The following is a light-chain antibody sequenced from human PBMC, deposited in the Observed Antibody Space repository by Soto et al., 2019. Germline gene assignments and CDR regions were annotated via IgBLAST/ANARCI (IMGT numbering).Light chain of an antibody. CDR2: LSSDGSH. CDR3: QTWDTGARVV. CDR1: SGHSSYA. Sequence: QPVLTQSPSASASLGASVKLTCTLSSGHSSYAFAWHQQQPEKGPRYLMKLSSDGSHSKGDGIPDRFSGSSSGAERYLTISSLQSEDEADYYCQTWDTGARVVFGGGTKLTVL. J-gene: IGLJ2*01. V-gene: IGLV4-69*01.